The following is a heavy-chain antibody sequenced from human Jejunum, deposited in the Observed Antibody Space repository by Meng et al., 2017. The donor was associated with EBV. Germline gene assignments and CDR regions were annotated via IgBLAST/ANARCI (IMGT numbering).Heavy chain of an antibody. CDR3: AGASGNNYEGFDY. CDR1: GGSISSGYW. Sequence: QGPLQEAGPVRGKALGTLSLICAVSGGSISSGYWWSWVRQPPGKGLEWIGEISHSGSAGYNPSLKSRVTITVDKSKNQFSLNLNSVTAPDTAVYYCAGASGNNYEGFDYWGQGTLVTVSS. CDR2: ISHSGSA. V-gene: IGHV4-4*02. D-gene: IGHD1/OR15-1a*01. J-gene: IGHJ4*02.